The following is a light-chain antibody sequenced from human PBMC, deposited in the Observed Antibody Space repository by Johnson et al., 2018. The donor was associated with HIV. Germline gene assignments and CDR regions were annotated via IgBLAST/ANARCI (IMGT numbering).Light chain of an antibody. J-gene: IGLJ1*01. V-gene: IGLV1-51*02. CDR1: NSNIGNNY. Sequence: QSVLTQPPSVSAAPGQKVTISCSGSNSNIGNNYVSWYQQLPGTASKLLIYENNQRSSGIPDRFSGSKSGTSSTLGISGLQPGDEADYYCGTWDNSLSAYVFGTGTKVTVL. CDR2: ENN. CDR3: GTWDNSLSAYV.